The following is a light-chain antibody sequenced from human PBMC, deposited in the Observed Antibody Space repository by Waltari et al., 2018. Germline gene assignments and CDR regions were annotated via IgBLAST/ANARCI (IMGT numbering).Light chain of an antibody. CDR1: QGISIW. J-gene: IGKJ3*01. Sequence: DIQMTQSPSSVSASVGDSVTITCRASQGISIWLAWYQQKPGKAPKLLIYAASSLQSGVPSRFSGSGSGTDFTLTINSLQPEDFATYYCQQATSFPITFGPGTKVDIK. V-gene: IGKV1D-12*01. CDR2: AAS. CDR3: QQATSFPIT.